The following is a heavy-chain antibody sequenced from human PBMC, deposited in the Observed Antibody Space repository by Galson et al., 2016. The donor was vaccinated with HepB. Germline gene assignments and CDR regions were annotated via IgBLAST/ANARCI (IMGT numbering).Heavy chain of an antibody. CDR1: GFTFSDYT. D-gene: IGHD3-9*01. J-gene: IGHJ4*02. CDR2: ISSSSTYI. Sequence: SLKLSCAASGFTFSDYTMNWVRQAPGKGLEWVSSISSSSTYIYYADSVKGRFTISRDNAKNSLYLQMNSLRAEDTAVYYCARASRYFDWLDPYWGQGTLVTVSS. CDR3: ARASRYFDWLDPY. V-gene: IGHV3-21*01.